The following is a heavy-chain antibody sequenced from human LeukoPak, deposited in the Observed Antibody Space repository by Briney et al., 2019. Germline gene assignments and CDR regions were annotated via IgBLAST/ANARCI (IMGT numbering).Heavy chain of an antibody. CDR1: GFNFKDHW. V-gene: IGHV3-7*01. D-gene: IGHD3-10*01. CDR2: IKPDGSEK. Sequence: GGSLRLSCAGSGFNFKDHWMSWLRQAPGKGPEWVAHIKPDGSEKYYVDSVKGRFIISRDDARNSLSLQMNSLRAEDTAVYYCAGSFGDVKNFWGQGTLVTVSS. CDR3: AGSFGDVKNF. J-gene: IGHJ4*01.